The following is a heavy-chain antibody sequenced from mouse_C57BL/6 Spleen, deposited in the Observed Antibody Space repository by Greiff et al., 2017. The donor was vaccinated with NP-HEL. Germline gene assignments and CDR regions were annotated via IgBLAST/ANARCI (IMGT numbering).Heavy chain of an antibody. J-gene: IGHJ2*01. CDR2: IYPGDGDT. Sequence: VQLQQSGAELVKPGASVKISCKASGYAFSSYWMNWVKQRPGKGLEWIGQIYPGDGDTNYNGKFKGKATLTADKSSSTAYMQLSSLTSEDSAVYFCARNYYGSSYTFDYGGQGTTLTVSS. CDR1: GYAFSSYW. V-gene: IGHV1-80*01. CDR3: ARNYYGSSYTFDY. D-gene: IGHD1-1*01.